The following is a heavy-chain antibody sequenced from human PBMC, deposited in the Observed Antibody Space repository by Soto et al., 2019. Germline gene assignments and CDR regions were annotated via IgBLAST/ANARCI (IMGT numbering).Heavy chain of an antibody. CDR1: GFTFSNYG. V-gene: IGHV3-33*01. D-gene: IGHD6-6*01. CDR2: ILNDGSNR. J-gene: IGHJ6*02. CDR3: AMVDEYCGTGMAV. Sequence: QVQLVESGGGVVQPGRSLRLSCAASGFTFSNYGMHWVRQAPGKGLEWVAVILNDGSNRYHADSVKDRFTISRDNSKNTLYLQMTSLRAEDSAVSYCAMVDEYCGTGMAVLRQGTAVTVS.